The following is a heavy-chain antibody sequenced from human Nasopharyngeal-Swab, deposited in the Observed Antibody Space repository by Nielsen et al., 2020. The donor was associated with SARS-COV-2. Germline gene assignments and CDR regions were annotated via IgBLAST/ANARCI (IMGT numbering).Heavy chain of an antibody. J-gene: IGHJ4*02. V-gene: IGHV1-69*02. Sequence: WVRQAPGQGLEWMGRIIPILGIANYAQKFQGRVTITADESTSTAYMELSSLRSEDTAVYYCAATVTTGSYDFDYWGQGTLVTVSS. D-gene: IGHD4-17*01. CDR3: AATVTTGSYDFDY. CDR2: IIPILGIA.